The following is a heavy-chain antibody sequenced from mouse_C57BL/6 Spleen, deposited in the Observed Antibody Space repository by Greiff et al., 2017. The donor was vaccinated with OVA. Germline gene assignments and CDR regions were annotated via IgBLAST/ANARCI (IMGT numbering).Heavy chain of an antibody. J-gene: IGHJ4*01. CDR3: ARGALHYAMDY. Sequence: EVKLMESEGGLVQPGSSMKLSCTASGFTFSDYYMAWVRQVPEKGLEWVANINYDGSSTYYLDSLKSRFIISRDNAKNILYLQMSSLKSEDTATYYCARGALHYAMDYWGQGTSVTVSS. CDR1: GFTFSDYY. CDR2: INYDGSST. V-gene: IGHV5-16*01.